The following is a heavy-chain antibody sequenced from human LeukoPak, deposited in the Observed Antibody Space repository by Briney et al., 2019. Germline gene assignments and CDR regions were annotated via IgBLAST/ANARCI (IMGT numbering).Heavy chain of an antibody. CDR3: ARPPGYYYYYYMDV. CDR1: GFTFTSYS. J-gene: IGHJ6*03. V-gene: IGHV3-48*01. Sequence: PGGSLRLSCAGSGFTFTSYSMTWVRQAPGKGLEWVSYISSSSSTIYYADSVKGRFTISRDNAKNSLYLQMNSLRAEDTAVYYCARPPGYYYYYYMDVWGKGTTVTVSS. CDR2: ISSSSSTI.